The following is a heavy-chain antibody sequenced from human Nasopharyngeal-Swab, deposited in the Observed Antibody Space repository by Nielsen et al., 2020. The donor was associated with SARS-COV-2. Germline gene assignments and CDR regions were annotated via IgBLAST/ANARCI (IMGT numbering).Heavy chain of an antibody. V-gene: IGHV4-39*07. J-gene: IGHJ5*02. Sequence: RQAPGKGLEWIGSIYYSGSTYYNPSLKSRVTISVDTSKNQFSLKLSSVTAADTAVYYCARDRTIFGVVQGWFDPWGQGTLVTVSS. CDR2: IYYSGST. D-gene: IGHD3-3*01. CDR3: ARDRTIFGVVQGWFDP.